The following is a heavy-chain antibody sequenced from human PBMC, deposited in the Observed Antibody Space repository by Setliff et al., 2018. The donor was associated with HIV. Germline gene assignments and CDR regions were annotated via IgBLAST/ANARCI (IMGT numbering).Heavy chain of an antibody. CDR2: IYPGDSDT. CDR3: ARSNRGYDSRGFYRENWFDP. D-gene: IGHD3-22*01. V-gene: IGHV5-51*01. Sequence: GESLKISCKASGYRFTSYWIAWVRQMPGKGLEGMGIIYPGDSDTRYSPSFQGQVTISVDKSLDSDYLQWNTLKASDTAMYYCARSNRGYDSRGFYRENWFDPWGQGTQVTVSS. CDR1: GYRFTSYW. J-gene: IGHJ5*02.